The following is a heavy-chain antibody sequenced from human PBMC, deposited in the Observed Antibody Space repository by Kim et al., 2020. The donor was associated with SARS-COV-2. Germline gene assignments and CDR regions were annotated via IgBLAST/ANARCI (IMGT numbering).Heavy chain of an antibody. CDR1: GFTFSSYW. Sequence: GVSLRLSCAASGFTFSSYWMHWVRQAPGKGLVWVSRINSDGSSTSYADSVKGRFTISRDNAKNTLYLQMNSLRAEDTAVYYCARWYDFWSGYYTPAELYYYYYYGMDVWGQGTTVTVSS. D-gene: IGHD3-3*01. CDR3: ARWYDFWSGYYTPAELYYYYYYGMDV. CDR2: INSDGSST. V-gene: IGHV3-74*01. J-gene: IGHJ6*02.